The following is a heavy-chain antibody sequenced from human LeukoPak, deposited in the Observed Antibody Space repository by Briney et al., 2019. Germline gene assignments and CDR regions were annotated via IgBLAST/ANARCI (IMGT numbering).Heavy chain of an antibody. V-gene: IGHV3-30*04. CDR3: AREEGYCGGDCYSYAFDI. J-gene: IGHJ3*02. Sequence: GGSLRLSCAASGFTFSSYAMHWVRQAPGKGLEWVAVISYDGSNKYYADSVKGRFTISRDNSKNTLYLQMNSLRAEDTAVYYCAREEGYCGGDCYSYAFDIWGQGTMVTVSS. D-gene: IGHD2-21*02. CDR2: ISYDGSNK. CDR1: GFTFSSYA.